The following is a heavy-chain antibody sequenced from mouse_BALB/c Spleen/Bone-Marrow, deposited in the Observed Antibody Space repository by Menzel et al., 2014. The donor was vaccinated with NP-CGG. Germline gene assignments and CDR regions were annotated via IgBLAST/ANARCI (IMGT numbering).Heavy chain of an antibody. V-gene: IGHV5-9-4*01. D-gene: IGHD3-1*01. CDR1: GFTFSYYA. J-gene: IGHJ2*01. CDR3: ARDSSGYFDY. CDR2: ISSGGSYT. Sequence: EVMLVESGGGLVKPGGSLKLSCAASGFTFSYYAMSWVRQSPEKSLEWVAEISSGGSYTYYPDTVTGRFTISRDNAKNTLCLEMSSLRSEDTARYYCARDSSGYFDYWGQGTTLTVSS.